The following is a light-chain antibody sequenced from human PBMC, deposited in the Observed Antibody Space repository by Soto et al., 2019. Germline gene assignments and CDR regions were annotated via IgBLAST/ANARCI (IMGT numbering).Light chain of an antibody. CDR3: SSYAGSNNLGV. CDR1: SSDVGGYSY. V-gene: IGLV2-8*01. Sequence: QSVLTQPPSASGSPGQSVTISCTGTSSDVGGYSYVSWYQQHPGKAPKLMIYEVTKRPSGVPDRFSGSRSGNTASLTVSGLQAEDEADYYCSSYAGSNNLGVFGGGTKLTVL. CDR2: EVT. J-gene: IGLJ2*01.